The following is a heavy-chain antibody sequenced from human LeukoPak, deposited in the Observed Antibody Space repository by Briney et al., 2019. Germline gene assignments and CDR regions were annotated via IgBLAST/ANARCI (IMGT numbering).Heavy chain of an antibody. CDR2: ISGSGDST. CDR3: AKSLDGSGSYYNGDY. CDR1: GFTFSSHA. D-gene: IGHD3-10*01. Sequence: GGSLRLSCAASGFTFSSHAMNWVRQAPGKGLEWVSTISGSGDSTYYADSVADRFIISRDNSKNTLYLQMNSLRAEDTALYFCAKSLDGSGSYYNGDYWGQGTLVTVSS. V-gene: IGHV3-23*01. J-gene: IGHJ4*02.